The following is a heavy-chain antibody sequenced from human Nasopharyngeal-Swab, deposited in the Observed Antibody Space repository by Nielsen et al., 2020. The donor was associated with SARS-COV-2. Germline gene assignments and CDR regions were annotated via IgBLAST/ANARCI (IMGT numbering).Heavy chain of an antibody. CDR1: GFTFTSSA. Sequence: SVKVSCKTSGFTFTSSAMQWVRQARGQRLEWIGWIVVGSGNTNYAQKFQERVTITRDMSTSTAYMELSSLRSEDTAVYYCAAITGDTATGKGHPLGFDPWGQGTLVTVSS. CDR3: AAITGDTATGKGHPLGFDP. D-gene: IGHD5-18*01. J-gene: IGHJ5*02. V-gene: IGHV1-58*02. CDR2: IVVGSGNT.